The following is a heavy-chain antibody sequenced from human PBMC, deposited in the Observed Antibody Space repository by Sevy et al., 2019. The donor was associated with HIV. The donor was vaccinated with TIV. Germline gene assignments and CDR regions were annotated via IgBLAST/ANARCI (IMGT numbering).Heavy chain of an antibody. CDR3: ARGVLASYFDY. D-gene: IGHD2-8*01. J-gene: IGHJ4*02. CDR1: GYNFPNYG. V-gene: IGHV5-51*01. CDR2: IYPGDSDV. Sequence: GESLKISCTGSGYNFPNYGIAWVRQMPGKDLEWMGIIYPGDSDVRYSPSFQGQVTFSADKSISTAYLQWSSLKASDSAIYYCARGVLASYFDYWGQGTLVTVSS.